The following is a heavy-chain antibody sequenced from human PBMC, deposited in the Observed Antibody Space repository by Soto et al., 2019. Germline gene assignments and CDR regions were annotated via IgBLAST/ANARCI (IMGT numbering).Heavy chain of an antibody. D-gene: IGHD6-19*01. V-gene: IGHV1-18*01. J-gene: IGHJ5*02. Sequence: QVQLVQSGAEVKKPGASVKVSCKASGYTFTSYGISWVRQAPGQGLEWMGWISAYNGNTNYAQKLQGRVTMTTDTSTSTDYMELRSPRSDDTAGYYCARDQAGYSSGGYVPWGQGTLVTVSS. CDR3: ARDQAGYSSGGYVP. CDR1: GYTFTSYG. CDR2: ISAYNGNT.